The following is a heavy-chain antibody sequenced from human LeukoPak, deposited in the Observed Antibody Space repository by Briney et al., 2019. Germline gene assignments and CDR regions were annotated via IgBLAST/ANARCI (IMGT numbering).Heavy chain of an antibody. CDR2: IISSGSTI. CDR3: ARDSGYCSSTSCFTGVFDP. V-gene: IGHV3-48*03. Sequence: GGSLRLSRPASGFTFSSYEMNWVRQAPGKGLEWVSYIISSGSTIYYADSVKGRFTISRDNAKNSLYLQMNSVRAEDTAVYYCARDSGYCSSTSCFTGVFDPWGQGTLVTVSS. CDR1: GFTFSSYE. J-gene: IGHJ5*02. D-gene: IGHD2-2*02.